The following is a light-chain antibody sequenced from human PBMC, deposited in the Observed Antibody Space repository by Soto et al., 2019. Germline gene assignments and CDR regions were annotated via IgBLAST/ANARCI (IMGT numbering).Light chain of an antibody. CDR1: SSDVGGYHY. J-gene: IGLJ2*01. Sequence: QSALTQPRSVSGSPGQSVTLSCTGTSSDVGGYHYVSWYQHHPGKAPKIIIYDNNKRPSGIPDRFSGSKSGTSGTLDITGLQTGDEADYYCATWDGSLPGEVFGGGTKLTVL. V-gene: IGLV2-11*01. CDR3: ATWDGSLPGEV. CDR2: DNN.